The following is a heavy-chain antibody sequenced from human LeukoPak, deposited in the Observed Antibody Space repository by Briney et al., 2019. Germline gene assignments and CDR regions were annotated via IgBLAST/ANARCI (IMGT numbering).Heavy chain of an antibody. CDR2: IKQDGSEK. V-gene: IGHV3-7*01. Sequence: GGSLRLSCAASGFTFSSYWMSWVRHAPGKGLEWVASIKQDGSEKYYVDSVKGRFTISRDNAKNSLYLQMNSLRAEDTAVYYCARESGAHCSGGSCYSGDAFDIWGQGTMVTVSS. CDR3: ARESGAHCSGGSCYSGDAFDI. J-gene: IGHJ3*02. D-gene: IGHD2-15*01. CDR1: GFTFSSYW.